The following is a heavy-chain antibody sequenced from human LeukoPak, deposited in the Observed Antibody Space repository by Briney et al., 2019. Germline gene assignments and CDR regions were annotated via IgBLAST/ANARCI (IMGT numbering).Heavy chain of an antibody. CDR1: GYSFSTSW. Sequence: GESLQISCEGSGYSFSTSWIAWVRQMPGKGLEWMGMIYPGDTTIKYSPSFQGQVTMSADKSISTAYLQWSSLKASDTAMYYCARRGSRSSGWLFDYWGQGTLVTVSS. CDR2: IYPGDTTI. J-gene: IGHJ4*02. V-gene: IGHV5-51*01. D-gene: IGHD6-25*01. CDR3: ARRGSRSSGWLFDY.